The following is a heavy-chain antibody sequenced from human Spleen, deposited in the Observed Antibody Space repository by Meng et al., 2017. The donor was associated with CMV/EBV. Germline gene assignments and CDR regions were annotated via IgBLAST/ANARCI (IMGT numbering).Heavy chain of an antibody. CDR3: ARDSRTDAGWHFDL. CDR1: RFTFSDYY. J-gene: IGHJ2*01. Sequence: GESLKISCAASRFTFSDYYMNWVRQAPGKGLEWISYISTGSSTIYYADSVKGRFTISRDNAKNSLYLQMSSLRAEDTAVYYCARDSRTDAGWHFDLWGPGTLVTVSS. CDR2: ISTGSSTI. V-gene: IGHV3-11*04.